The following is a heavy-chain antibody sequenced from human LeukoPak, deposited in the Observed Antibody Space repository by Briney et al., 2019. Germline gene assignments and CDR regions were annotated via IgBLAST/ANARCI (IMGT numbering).Heavy chain of an antibody. V-gene: IGHV4-4*02. CDR3: ARGRGVKYNSDRIYSFDY. Sequence: KASGTLSLTCAVSGGSISSSNWWRWVRQPPGKGLEWIGEIYHSGSTNYNPSLKSRVTISVDKSKNQFSLKLSSVTAADTAVYYCARGRGVKYNSDRIYSFDYWGQGTLVTVSS. CDR2: IYHSGST. CDR1: GGSISSSNW. D-gene: IGHD1-1*01. J-gene: IGHJ4*02.